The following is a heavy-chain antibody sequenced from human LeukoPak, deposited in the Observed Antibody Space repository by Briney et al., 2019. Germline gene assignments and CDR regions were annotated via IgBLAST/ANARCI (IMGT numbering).Heavy chain of an antibody. Sequence: GGSLRLSCAASGFTFTTYGMHWVRQAPGKGLEWVAIISYDGTYKYYVDSVKGRFTISRDNSKNTLYLQMDSLTPEDTAIYYCARDSRNWDLNSFDYWGQGTLVTVSS. D-gene: IGHD7-27*01. CDR2: ISYDGTYK. CDR3: ARDSRNWDLNSFDY. J-gene: IGHJ4*02. V-gene: IGHV3-30*03. CDR1: GFTFTTYG.